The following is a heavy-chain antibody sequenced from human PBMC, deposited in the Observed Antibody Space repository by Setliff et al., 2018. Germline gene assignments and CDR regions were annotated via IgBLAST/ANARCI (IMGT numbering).Heavy chain of an antibody. CDR1: GDSISSGIYH. V-gene: IGHV4-61*02. Sequence: SETLSLTCSVSGDSISSGIYHWSWIRQPAGKGLEWIGRIYVNGGSTTYSPSLKSRVTISVDTSKNQFSLKLSSVTAADTAVYYCARVPGGRFDYWGQGTLVTVSS. J-gene: IGHJ4*02. CDR3: ARVPGGRFDY. CDR2: IYVNGGST. D-gene: IGHD1-26*01.